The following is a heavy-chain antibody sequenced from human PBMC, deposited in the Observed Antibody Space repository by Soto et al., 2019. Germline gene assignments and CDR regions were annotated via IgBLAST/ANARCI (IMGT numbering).Heavy chain of an antibody. D-gene: IGHD6-19*01. J-gene: IGHJ4*02. V-gene: IGHV4-34*01. CDR2: INHSGST. CDR1: GGSFSGYY. Sequence: PSETLSLTCAVYGGSFSGYYWSWIRQPPGKGLEWIGEINHSGSTNYNPSLKSRVTISVDTSKNQFSLKLSSVTAADTAVYYCARGGIAVAGTRGYYFDYWGQGTLVTVSS. CDR3: ARGGIAVAGTRGYYFDY.